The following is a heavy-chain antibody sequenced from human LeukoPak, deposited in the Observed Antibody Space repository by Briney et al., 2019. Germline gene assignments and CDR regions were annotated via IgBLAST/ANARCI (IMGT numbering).Heavy chain of an antibody. Sequence: GGSLTLSCAASGFTVTSNYMSWVRQAPGKGLEWVSVIFYDGTTKYTDSVKGRFTISRDNSKNTLYLQMNSLRAEDTAVYYCAKADFWSGWGPWGQGTLVTVSS. CDR1: GFTVTSNY. D-gene: IGHD3-3*01. CDR2: IFYDGTT. V-gene: IGHV3-53*01. CDR3: AKADFWSGWGP. J-gene: IGHJ4*02.